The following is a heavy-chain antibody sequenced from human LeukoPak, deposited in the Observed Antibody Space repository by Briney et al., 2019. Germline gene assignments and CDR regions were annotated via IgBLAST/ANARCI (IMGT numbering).Heavy chain of an antibody. CDR3: ARSYNSGRDY. CDR2: ISSSGSYI. J-gene: IGHJ4*02. CDR1: GFTFSTYS. V-gene: IGHV3-21*01. Sequence: PGGSLRLSCVASGFTFSTYSMKWVRQAPGKGLEWISSISSSGSYIYYADSVKGRFTISRDNAENSLFLQMNSLKDEDTAVYYCARSYNSGRDYWGQGTLVTVSS. D-gene: IGHD3-10*01.